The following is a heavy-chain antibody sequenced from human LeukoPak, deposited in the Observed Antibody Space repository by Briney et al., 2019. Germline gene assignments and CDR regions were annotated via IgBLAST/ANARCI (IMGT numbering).Heavy chain of an antibody. CDR2: ISGSSGGT. Sequence: GGSLRLSCAASGFTFSSYSINWVRQAPGKGLEWVSAISGSSGGTFYADSVKGRFTISRDNSKNTLYLQTNSLRAEDTAVYYCARRGAAGTYYFDYWGQGTLVTVSS. D-gene: IGHD6-13*01. CDR1: GFTFSSYS. V-gene: IGHV3-23*01. CDR3: ARRGAAGTYYFDY. J-gene: IGHJ4*02.